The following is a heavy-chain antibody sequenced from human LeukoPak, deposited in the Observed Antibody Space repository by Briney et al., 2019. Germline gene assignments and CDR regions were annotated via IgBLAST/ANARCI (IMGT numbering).Heavy chain of an antibody. CDR2: IYHSGST. V-gene: IGHV4-39*07. J-gene: IGHJ3*02. CDR1: GGSISSSSYY. Sequence: SETLSLTCTVSGGSISSSSYYWGWIRQPPGKGLEWIGSIYHSGSTYYNPSLKSRVTISVDTSKNQFSLKLSSVTAADTAVYYCARAKAVACTYIAFDIWGQGTMVTASS. CDR3: ARAKAVACTYIAFDI. D-gene: IGHD6-19*01.